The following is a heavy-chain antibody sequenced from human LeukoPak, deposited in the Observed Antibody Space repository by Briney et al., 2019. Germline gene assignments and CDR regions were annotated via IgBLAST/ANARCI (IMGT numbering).Heavy chain of an antibody. J-gene: IGHJ5*02. D-gene: IGHD2-2*01. CDR3: ARGGVLPTAKNWFDP. CDR1: GGSISSGSYY. CDR2: IYTSGST. V-gene: IGHV4-61*02. Sequence: PSETLSLTCTVSGGSISSGSYYWNWIRQPAGKGLEWIGRIYTSGSTNYNPSLKSRVTISVDTSKNQFSLKLSSVTAADTAVYYCARGGVLPTAKNWFDPWGRGTLVTVSS.